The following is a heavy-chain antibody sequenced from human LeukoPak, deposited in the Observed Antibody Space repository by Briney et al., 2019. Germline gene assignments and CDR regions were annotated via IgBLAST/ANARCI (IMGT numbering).Heavy chain of an antibody. Sequence: PGGSLRLSCAASGFTFSSYAMSWVRQAPGKGLEWVSAISGSGGSTYYADSVKGRFTISRDNSKNTLYLQMNSLRAKDTAVYYCAKAGNSLRWYFDYWGQGTLVTVSS. CDR1: GFTFSSYA. J-gene: IGHJ4*02. V-gene: IGHV3-23*01. CDR3: AKAGNSLRWYFDY. CDR2: ISGSGGST. D-gene: IGHD3-16*01.